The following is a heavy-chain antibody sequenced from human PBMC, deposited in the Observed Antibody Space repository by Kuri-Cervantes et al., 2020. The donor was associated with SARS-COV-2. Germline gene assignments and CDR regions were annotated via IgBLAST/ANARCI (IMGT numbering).Heavy chain of an antibody. CDR3: ARHESETSSGWHLFDY. CDR2: IYTSGST. V-gene: IGHV4-4*07. D-gene: IGHD6-19*01. J-gene: IGHJ4*02. CDR1: GGSISSYY. Sequence: ESLKISCTVSGGSISSYYWSWIRQPAGKGLEWIGRIYTSGSTYYNPSLKSRVTISVDTSKNQFSLKLSSVTAADTAVYYCARHESETSSGWHLFDYWGQGTLVTVSS.